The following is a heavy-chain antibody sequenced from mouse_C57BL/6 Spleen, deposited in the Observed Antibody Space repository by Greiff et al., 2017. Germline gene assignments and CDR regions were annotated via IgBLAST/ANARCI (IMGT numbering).Heavy chain of an antibody. CDR3: ARDDYYGSSHFDV. Sequence: DVKLVESEGGLVQPGSSMKLSCTASGFTFSDYYMAWVRQVPEKGLEWVANINYDGSSTYYLDSLKSRFIISRDNAKNILYLQMSSLKSEDTATYYCARDDYYGSSHFDVWGTGTTVTVSS. CDR2: INYDGSST. V-gene: IGHV5-16*01. D-gene: IGHD1-1*01. CDR1: GFTFSDYY. J-gene: IGHJ1*03.